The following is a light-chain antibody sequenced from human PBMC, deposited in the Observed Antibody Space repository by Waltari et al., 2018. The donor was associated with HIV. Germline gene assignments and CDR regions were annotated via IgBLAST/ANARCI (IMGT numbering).Light chain of an antibody. CDR2: KAS. CDR1: QSISSW. CDR3: QQYNSYSRT. Sequence: QSPSTLSASVGDRVTITCRASQSISSWLAWYQQKPGKAPKLLIYKASSLESGVPSRFSGSGSGTEFTLTISSLQPDDFATYYCQQYNSYSRTFGQGTKVEIK. J-gene: IGKJ1*01. V-gene: IGKV1-5*03.